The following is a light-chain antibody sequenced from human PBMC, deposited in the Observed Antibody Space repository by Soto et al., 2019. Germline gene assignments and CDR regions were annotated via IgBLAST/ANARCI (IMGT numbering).Light chain of an antibody. CDR1: SSDVGGYNY. Sequence: QSALTQPASVSGSPGQSITISCTGTSSDVGGYNYVSWYQQHPGKAPKLMIYDVSNRPSGVSNRLSGSKSGNTASLTISGLSGEDEADYYCSSYTSSSTLMVFGGGTKLTVL. CDR2: DVS. V-gene: IGLV2-14*01. J-gene: IGLJ3*02. CDR3: SSYTSSSTLMV.